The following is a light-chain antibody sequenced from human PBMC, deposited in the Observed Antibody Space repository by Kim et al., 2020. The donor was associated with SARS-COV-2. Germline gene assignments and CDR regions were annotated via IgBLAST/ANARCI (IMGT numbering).Light chain of an antibody. J-gene: IGKJ2*01. Sequence: SASVRDRVAITCRTSQNINNYLNWDQQKPGKVPKLLIYAASNLQAGVPSRFSGSGSGTSFTLTISSLQLDDFGIFYCQQSYMTPPSFGQGTKLEI. CDR2: AAS. CDR3: QQSYMTPPS. CDR1: QNINNY. V-gene: IGKV1-39*01.